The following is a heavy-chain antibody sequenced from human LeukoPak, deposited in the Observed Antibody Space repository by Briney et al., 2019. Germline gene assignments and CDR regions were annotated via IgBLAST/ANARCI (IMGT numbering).Heavy chain of an antibody. J-gene: IGHJ4*02. D-gene: IGHD3-10*01. CDR3: ALRGSGSYSDFDY. CDR1: GGSIGSFSYY. V-gene: IGHV4-39*01. Sequence: SETLSLTCTVSGGSIGSFSYYWGWIRQPPGKGLEWIGSIYYSGSNHYNPSLKSRLTISVDTSKNQLSLKLSSVTAADTAVYYCALRGSGSYSDFDYWGQGTLVTVSS. CDR2: IYYSGSN.